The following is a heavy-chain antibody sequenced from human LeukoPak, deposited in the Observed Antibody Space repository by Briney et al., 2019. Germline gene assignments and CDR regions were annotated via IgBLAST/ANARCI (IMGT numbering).Heavy chain of an antibody. J-gene: IGHJ4*02. V-gene: IGHV4-34*01. CDR2: INHSGST. D-gene: IGHD3-9*01. CDR1: GGSFSGYY. CDR3: ARGAMYYDILTGYRGTIDY. Sequence: PSETLSLTCAVYGGSFSGYYWSWIRQPPGKGLEWIGEINHSGSTNYNPSLKSRVTISVDTSKNQFSLKLSSATAADTAVYYCARGAMYYDILTGYRGTIDYWGQGTLVTVSS.